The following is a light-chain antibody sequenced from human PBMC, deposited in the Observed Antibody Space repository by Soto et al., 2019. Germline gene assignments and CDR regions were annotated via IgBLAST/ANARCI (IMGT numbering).Light chain of an antibody. Sequence: QSVLTQPPSASGTPGQRVTISCSGSSSNIGSNTVNWYQQITGTAPKLLIYNDNQRPSGVPDRFSGSKSGTSGSLAISGLQSEDEGDYYCAAWDDSLNGHVVFGAGTKVTVL. V-gene: IGLV1-44*01. J-gene: IGLJ2*01. CDR3: AAWDDSLNGHVV. CDR2: NDN. CDR1: SSNIGSNT.